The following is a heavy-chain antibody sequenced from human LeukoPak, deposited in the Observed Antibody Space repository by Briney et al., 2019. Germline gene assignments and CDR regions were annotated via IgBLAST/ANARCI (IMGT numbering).Heavy chain of an antibody. CDR2: IIPIFGTA. CDR3: ARDYRPDSSXYYYAAKYYYXXXYMXV. CDR1: GGTFSSYA. J-gene: IGHJ6*03. V-gene: IGHV1-69*05. Sequence: SVKVSCKASGGTFSSYAISWVRQAPGQGLEWMGRIIPIFGTANYAQKFQGRVTITTDESTSTAYMELSSLRSEDTAVYYCARDYRPDSSXYYYAAKYYYXXXYMXVXGKGT. D-gene: IGHD3-22*01.